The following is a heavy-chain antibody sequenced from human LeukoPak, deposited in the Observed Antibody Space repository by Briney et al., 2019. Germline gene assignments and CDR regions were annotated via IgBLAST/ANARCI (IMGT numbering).Heavy chain of an antibody. Sequence: GGSLRLSCVASGFTFSDYYMSWIRQAPGKGLEWISYIDSSGTTIHYVDSVKGRFTISRNNANESLYLQMNSLRADDTAVYYCAIRLGRPLGYWGQGALVTASS. CDR3: AIRLGRPLGY. CDR1: GFTFSDYY. V-gene: IGHV3-11*04. CDR2: IDSSGTTI. D-gene: IGHD2-15*01. J-gene: IGHJ4*02.